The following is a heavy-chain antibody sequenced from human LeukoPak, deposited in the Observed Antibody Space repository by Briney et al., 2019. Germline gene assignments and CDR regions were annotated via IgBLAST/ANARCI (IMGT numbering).Heavy chain of an antibody. CDR1: GFTVSSNY. V-gene: IGHV3-53*01. Sequence: PGGSLRLSCAASGFTVSSNYMSWVRQAPGKGLEWVSVIYSGGITYYADSVKGRVTISRDNSKNTLYLQMHNPRAEDTAVYYCASGSGSYRTTYYYMDVSGKGTTVTVSS. J-gene: IGHJ6*03. D-gene: IGHD3-10*01. CDR2: IYSGGIT. CDR3: ASGSGSYRTTYYYMDV.